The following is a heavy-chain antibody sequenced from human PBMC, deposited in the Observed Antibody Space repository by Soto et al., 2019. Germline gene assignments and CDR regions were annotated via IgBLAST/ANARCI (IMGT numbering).Heavy chain of an antibody. V-gene: IGHV3-7*03. D-gene: IGHD6-13*01. Sequence: EAQLVESGGGLVQPGGSLRLSCAASAFTFSSHWMSWVRQAPGKGLEWVANIRQDGDEKYYVDSVTGRFTISRDNAKNSLYLQMNSLRAEDTAVYYCARAPYSRSTQYWYYNYGMDVWGQGTTVTVSS. CDR1: AFTFSSHW. CDR2: IRQDGDEK. CDR3: ARAPYSRSTQYWYYNYGMDV. J-gene: IGHJ6*02.